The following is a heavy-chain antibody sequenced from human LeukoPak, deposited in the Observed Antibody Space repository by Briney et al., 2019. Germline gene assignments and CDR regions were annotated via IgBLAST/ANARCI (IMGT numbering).Heavy chain of an antibody. Sequence: SETLSLTCAVYGGSFSGYYWSWIRQPPGKGLEWIGEINHSGSTYYNPSLKSRVTISVDTSMKHFSLNLYSVTAADTAMYYCARRRAPSRNNWFDPWGQGTLVTVSS. CDR3: ARRRAPSRNNWFDP. V-gene: IGHV4-34*01. CDR1: GGSFSGYY. CDR2: INHSGST. J-gene: IGHJ5*02.